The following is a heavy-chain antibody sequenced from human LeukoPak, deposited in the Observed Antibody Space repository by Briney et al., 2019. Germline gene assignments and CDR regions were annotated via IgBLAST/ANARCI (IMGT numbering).Heavy chain of an antibody. CDR1: GFTFSNYA. CDR2: ISDGGAAT. Sequence: GGSLRLSCAASGFTFSNYAMTWVRQAPGKGLEWLSTISDGGAATYYADSVKGRFTISRDNSKNTLSLQMNSLRAEDTAVYYCAKALNVLVPSTSRWFDPWGQGTLVTVSS. CDR3: AKALNVLVPSTSRWFDP. V-gene: IGHV3-23*01. D-gene: IGHD2-2*01. J-gene: IGHJ5*02.